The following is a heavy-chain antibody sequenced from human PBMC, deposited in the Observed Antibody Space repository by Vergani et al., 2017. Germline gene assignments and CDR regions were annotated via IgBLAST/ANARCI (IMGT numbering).Heavy chain of an antibody. CDR2: VWFDGNNK. Sequence: VQLLESGGGLVQPGGSLRLTCAASEFTFSNYAMNWVRQAPGKGLEWLGLVWFDGNNKYYADSVKGRFTISRDNSKNALYLQMDSLSPEDTAVYYCARETRDTPSSLDYWGQGTLVTVSS. V-gene: IGHV3-33*08. CDR1: EFTFSNYA. J-gene: IGHJ4*02. D-gene: IGHD5-24*01. CDR3: ARETRDTPSSLDY.